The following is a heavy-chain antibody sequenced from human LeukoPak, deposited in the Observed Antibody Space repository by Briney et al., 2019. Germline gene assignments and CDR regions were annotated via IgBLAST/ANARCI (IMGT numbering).Heavy chain of an antibody. CDR2: IYYSGST. V-gene: IGHV4-38-2*01. D-gene: IGHD2-15*01. CDR3: ARASMGSCFPY. J-gene: IGHJ4*02. Sequence: SETLSLTCAVYGAALSEYYWSWIRQSPGKGLEWIGSIYYSGSTYYNPSLKSRVTISVDTSKNQFSLKLSSVTAADTAVYYCARASMGSCFPYWGQGTLVTVSS. CDR1: GAALSEYY.